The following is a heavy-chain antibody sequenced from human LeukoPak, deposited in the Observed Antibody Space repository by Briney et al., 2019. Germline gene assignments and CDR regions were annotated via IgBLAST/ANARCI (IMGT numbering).Heavy chain of an antibody. CDR1: GGSISSYY. D-gene: IGHD4/OR15-4a*01. V-gene: IGHV4-59*01. J-gene: IGHJ4*02. CDR2: IYYTGST. CDR3: ARSGYGDHLGY. Sequence: SETLSLTCAVYGGSISSYYWSWMRQPPGKGLELIGYIYYTGSTKYNPSLRSRVTISVDTSKNQFSLNLSSVTAADTAIYYCARSGYGDHLGYWGQGTLVTVSS.